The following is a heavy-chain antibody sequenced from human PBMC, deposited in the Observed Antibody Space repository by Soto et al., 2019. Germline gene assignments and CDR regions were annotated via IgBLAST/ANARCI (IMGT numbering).Heavy chain of an antibody. CDR3: ARVYCSSTSCYTMDY. V-gene: IGHV1-3*01. D-gene: IGHD2-2*02. Sequence: QVQLVQSGAEVKKPGASVKVSCKASGYTFTSYAMHWVRQAPGQRIEWMGWINAGNGNTKYSQKFQGRVTITRDTSASTAYMELSSLRSEDTAVYYCARVYCSSTSCYTMDYWGQGTLVTVSS. J-gene: IGHJ4*02. CDR1: GYTFTSYA. CDR2: INAGNGNT.